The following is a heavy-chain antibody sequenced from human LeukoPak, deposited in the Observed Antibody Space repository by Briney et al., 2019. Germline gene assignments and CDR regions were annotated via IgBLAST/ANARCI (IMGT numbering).Heavy chain of an antibody. CDR1: GFTFSSYA. V-gene: IGHV3-23*01. Sequence: GGSLRLSCAASGFTFSSYAMSWVRQAPGKGLEWVSGISGSGSSTYYADSVKGRFTISRDNSKNTLNLQMNSLRAEDTAVYYCANHSDTAMVYAYWGQGTLSPSPQ. J-gene: IGHJ4*02. CDR3: ANHSDTAMVYAY. D-gene: IGHD5-18*01. CDR2: ISGSGSST.